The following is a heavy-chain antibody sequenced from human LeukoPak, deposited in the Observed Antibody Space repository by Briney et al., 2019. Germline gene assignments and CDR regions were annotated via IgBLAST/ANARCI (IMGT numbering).Heavy chain of an antibody. J-gene: IGHJ4*02. CDR2: IIPIFGTA. CDR1: GGTFSSYA. Sequence: PSVKVSCKASGGTFSSYAISWVRQAPGQGLEWMGRIIPIFGTANYAQKFQGRVTITADKSTSTAYMELSSLRSEDTAVYYCARGDYYDSSGYYRYYFDYWGQGTLVTVSP. V-gene: IGHV1-69*06. CDR3: ARGDYYDSSGYYRYYFDY. D-gene: IGHD3-22*01.